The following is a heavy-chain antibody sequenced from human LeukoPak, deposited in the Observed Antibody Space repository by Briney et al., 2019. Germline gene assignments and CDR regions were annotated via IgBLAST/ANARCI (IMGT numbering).Heavy chain of an antibody. D-gene: IGHD3-9*01. CDR2: ISDSGSRT. CDR1: GFTFSNYA. V-gene: IGHV3-23*01. J-gene: IGHJ4*02. Sequence: GGSLRLSCAASGFTFSNYAISWVRQAPGKGLEWVASISDSGSRTYYADSVKGRFTISRDNSKKTLYLQMNSLRADDTAVYYCAKYFRRTCDWGQGTLVTLSS. CDR3: AKYFRRTCD.